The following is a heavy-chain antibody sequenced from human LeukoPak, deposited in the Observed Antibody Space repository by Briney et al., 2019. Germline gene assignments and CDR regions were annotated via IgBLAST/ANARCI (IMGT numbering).Heavy chain of an antibody. CDR1: GFTFDDYG. D-gene: IGHD5-18*01. J-gene: IGHJ4*02. V-gene: IGHV3-23*01. CDR3: ATYRQVLLPFES. Sequence: GGSLRLSCAASGFTFDDYGMSWVRQPPGKGLEWVSSIFPSGGEIHYADSVRGRFTISRDNSKSTLSLQMNSLRAEDTAIYYCATYRQVLLPFESWGQGTLVTVSS. CDR2: IFPSGGEI.